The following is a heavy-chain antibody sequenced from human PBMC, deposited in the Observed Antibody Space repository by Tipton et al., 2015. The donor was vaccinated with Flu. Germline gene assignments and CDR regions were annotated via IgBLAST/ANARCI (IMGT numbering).Heavy chain of an antibody. J-gene: IGHJ4*02. V-gene: IGHV5-51*03. CDR1: GYSFTSYW. D-gene: IGHD1-26*01. CDR3: ASYAVRVGATGYFDY. Sequence: QLVQSGAEAKKPGESLKISCKGSGYSFTSYWIGWVRQMPGKGLEWMGIIYPGDSDTRYSPSFQGQVTISADKSISTAYLQWSSLKASDTAMYYCASYAVRVGATGYFDYWGQGTLVTVSS. CDR2: IYPGDSDT.